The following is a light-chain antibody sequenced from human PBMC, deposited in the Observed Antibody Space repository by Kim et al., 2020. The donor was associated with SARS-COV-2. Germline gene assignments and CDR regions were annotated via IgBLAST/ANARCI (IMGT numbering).Light chain of an antibody. Sequence: GERATLSGRASQSVSSYLAWYQQKPGQAPRLLIYDASNRATGIPARFSGSGSGTDFTLTISSLEPEDFAVYYCQQRSNWPPGVFTFGPGTKVDIK. V-gene: IGKV3-11*01. CDR2: DAS. CDR1: QSVSSY. J-gene: IGKJ3*01. CDR3: QQRSNWPPGVFT.